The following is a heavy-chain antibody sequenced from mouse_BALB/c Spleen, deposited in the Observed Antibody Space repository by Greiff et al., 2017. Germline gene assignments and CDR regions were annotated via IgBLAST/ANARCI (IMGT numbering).Heavy chain of an antibody. CDR2: INSNGGST. D-gene: IGHD2-4*01. CDR1: GFTFSSYG. J-gene: IGHJ1*01. Sequence: DVQLVESGGGLVQPGGSLKLSCAASGFTFSSYGMSWVRQTPDKRLELVATINSNGGSTYYPDSVKGRFTISRDNAKNTLYLQMSSLKSEDTAMYYCARRSTMITTGWYFDVWGAGTTVTVSS. V-gene: IGHV5-6-3*01. CDR3: ARRSTMITTGWYFDV.